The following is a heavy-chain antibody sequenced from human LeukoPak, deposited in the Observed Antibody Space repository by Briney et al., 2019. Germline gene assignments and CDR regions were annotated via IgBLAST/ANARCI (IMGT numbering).Heavy chain of an antibody. CDR3: AKRVHYDSSAAYFDS. Sequence: KASETLSLTCTVSGGSISSYYWSWIRQPAGKGLEWIGRIYTSGSTNYNPSLKSRVTMSVDTSKNQFSLKLSSVTAADTAVYYCAKRVHYDSSAAYFDSWGQGTLVTVSS. V-gene: IGHV4-4*07. J-gene: IGHJ4*02. D-gene: IGHD3-22*01. CDR1: GGSISSYY. CDR2: IYTSGST.